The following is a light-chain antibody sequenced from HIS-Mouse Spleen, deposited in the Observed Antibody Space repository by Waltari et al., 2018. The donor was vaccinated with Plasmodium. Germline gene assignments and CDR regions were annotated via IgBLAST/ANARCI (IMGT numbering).Light chain of an antibody. CDR2: GAS. Sequence: EIVMTHSPATLSVSPGERATLSCRASQSVSSNLAWYQQKPVQAPRRLIYGASTRATGIPARFSGSGSGTEFTLTISSLQSEDFAVYYCQQYNNWSFTFGPGTKVDIK. CDR3: QQYNNWSFT. J-gene: IGKJ3*01. V-gene: IGKV3-15*01. CDR1: QSVSSN.